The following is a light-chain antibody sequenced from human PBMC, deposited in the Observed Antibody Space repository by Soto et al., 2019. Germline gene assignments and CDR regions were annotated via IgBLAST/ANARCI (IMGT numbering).Light chain of an antibody. CDR1: QSVDSTY. V-gene: IGKV3-20*01. CDR2: AAS. Sequence: EIVLTQSPGTLSLSPGERATLSCRASQSVDSTYLAWYQQKPGQAPRLLIYAASSRAAGIPDRFSGSGSGTDCTLTISRLEPEDFAVYYCQQYDTSPPLYTFGQGTKLEIK. CDR3: QQYDTSPPLYT. J-gene: IGKJ2*01.